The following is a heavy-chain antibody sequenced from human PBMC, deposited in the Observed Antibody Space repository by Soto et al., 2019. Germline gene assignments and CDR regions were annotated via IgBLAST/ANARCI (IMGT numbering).Heavy chain of an antibody. CDR1: GFTFSSYG. Sequence: QVQLVESGGGVVQPGRSLRLSCAASGFTFSSYGMHWVRQAPGKGLEWVAVISYDGSNKYYADSVKGRFTISRDNSKNTLYLQMNSLRAEDTAVYYCAKGRIDGMDVWGQGTTVTVSS. J-gene: IGHJ6*02. D-gene: IGHD2-15*01. V-gene: IGHV3-30*18. CDR2: ISYDGSNK. CDR3: AKGRIDGMDV.